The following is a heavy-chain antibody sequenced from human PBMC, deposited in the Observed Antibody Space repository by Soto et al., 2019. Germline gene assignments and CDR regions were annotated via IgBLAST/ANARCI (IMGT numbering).Heavy chain of an antibody. J-gene: IGHJ4*02. V-gene: IGHV3-21*01. Sequence: PGGTLRLSCAASGCTFSSYAMSWVRQAPGKGLEWVSAISSSSSYIYYADSVKGRFTISRDNAKNSLYLQMNSLRAEDTAVYYCARMSGYDERRIDYWGQGTLVTVSS. CDR2: ISSSSSYI. CDR3: ARMSGYDERRIDY. D-gene: IGHD5-12*01. CDR1: GCTFSSYA.